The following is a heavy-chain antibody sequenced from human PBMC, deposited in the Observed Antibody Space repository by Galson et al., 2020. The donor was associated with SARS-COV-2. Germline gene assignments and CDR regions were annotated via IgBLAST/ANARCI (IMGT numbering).Heavy chain of an antibody. CDR1: GFTFSSYG. CDR2: IWYDGSNK. V-gene: IGHV3-33*01. D-gene: IGHD6-19*01. CDR3: ARDPPSIAVAGDSDY. Sequence: PGGSLRLSCAASGFTFSSYGMHWVRQAPGKGLEWVAVIWYDGSNKYYADSVKGRFTISRDNSKNTLYLQMNSLRAEDTAVYYCARDPPSIAVAGDSDYWGQGTLVTVSS. J-gene: IGHJ4*02.